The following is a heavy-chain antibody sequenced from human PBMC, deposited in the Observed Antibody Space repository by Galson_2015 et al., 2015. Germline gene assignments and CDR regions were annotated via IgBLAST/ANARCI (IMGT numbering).Heavy chain of an antibody. J-gene: IGHJ6*02. CDR3: ARDMLHCSTSSCTKVYSDYYRADF. CDR1: GFTVGSND. D-gene: IGHD2-2*01. Sequence: SLRLSCAASGFTVGSNDMRWVRQAPGKGLEWVSVIYSGGRTYYADSVKGRFTISRDNSKNTLYLQMNSLRAEDTAVYYCARDMLHCSTSSCTKVYSDYYRADFSSQGSAVTAS. CDR2: IYSGGRT. V-gene: IGHV3-53*05.